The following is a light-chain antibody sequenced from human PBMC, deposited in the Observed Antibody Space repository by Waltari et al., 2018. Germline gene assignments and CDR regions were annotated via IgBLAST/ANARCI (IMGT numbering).Light chain of an antibody. CDR3: QQYSTWPPLT. V-gene: IGKV3-15*01. CDR1: QSIGNS. CDR2: TTS. J-gene: IGKJ4*01. Sequence: EILLTQSPATLSVSPGERATLSCRASQSIGNSLAWYQQKSGQAPRLLIYTTSTRATGVPARFSGSWSGTEFLLTISSMQSEDIAVYYCQQYSTWPPLTFGGGTKVEIK.